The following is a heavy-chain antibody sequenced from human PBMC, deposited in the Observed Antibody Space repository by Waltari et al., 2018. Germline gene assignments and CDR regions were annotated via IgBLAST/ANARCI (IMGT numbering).Heavy chain of an antibody. V-gene: IGHV4-39*07. CDR1: GGSIRSSSYY. CDR3: AREESGVLNAFDI. D-gene: IGHD7-27*01. CDR2: IYYSGST. J-gene: IGHJ3*02. Sequence: QLQLQESGPGLVKPSETLSLPCPVSGGSIRSSSYYWGWLRQPPGKGLEWIGSIYYSGSTYYNPSLKSRVTISVDTSKNQFSLKLSSVTAADTAVYYCAREESGVLNAFDIWGQGTMVTVSS.